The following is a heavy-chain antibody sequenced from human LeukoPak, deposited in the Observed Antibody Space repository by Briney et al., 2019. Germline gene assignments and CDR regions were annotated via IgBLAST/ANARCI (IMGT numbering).Heavy chain of an antibody. CDR3: AREGADIVASLRNGWFDS. Sequence: SGTLSLTCAVSGGSISSSYWWTWVRQPPGKGLEWIGEIYHSGNTNYNPSLKSRVTISVDKSENQFSLKLSSVTAADTAVYYCAREGADIVASLRNGWFDSWGQGTLVTVSS. J-gene: IGHJ5*01. V-gene: IGHV4-4*02. CDR2: IYHSGNT. CDR1: GGSISSSYW. D-gene: IGHD2-15*01.